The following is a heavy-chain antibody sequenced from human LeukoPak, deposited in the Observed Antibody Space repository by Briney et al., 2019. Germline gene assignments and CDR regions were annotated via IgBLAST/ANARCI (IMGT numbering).Heavy chain of an antibody. J-gene: IGHJ4*02. CDR1: GGTFSSYA. V-gene: IGHV1-69*13. D-gene: IGHD6-13*01. CDR2: IILIFGTA. Sequence: SVKVSCKASGGTFSSYAISWVRQAPGQGLEWMGGIILIFGTANYAQKFQGRVTITADESTSTAYMELSSLRSEDTAVYYCARGVDSSSDLGFDYWGQGTLVTVSS. CDR3: ARGVDSSSDLGFDY.